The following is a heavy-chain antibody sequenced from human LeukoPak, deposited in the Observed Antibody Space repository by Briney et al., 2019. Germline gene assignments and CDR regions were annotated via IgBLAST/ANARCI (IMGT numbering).Heavy chain of an antibody. CDR2: ISAYNGNT. J-gene: IGHJ6*03. Sequence: ASVEVSCKASGYTFTSYGISWVRQAPGQGLEWMGWISAYNGNTNYAQKLQGRVTMTTDTSTSTAYMELRSLRSDDTAVYYCARVVGTPYYDFWSGSYYMDVWGKGTTVTVSS. CDR3: ARVVGTPYYDFWSGSYYMDV. D-gene: IGHD3-3*01. V-gene: IGHV1-18*01. CDR1: GYTFTSYG.